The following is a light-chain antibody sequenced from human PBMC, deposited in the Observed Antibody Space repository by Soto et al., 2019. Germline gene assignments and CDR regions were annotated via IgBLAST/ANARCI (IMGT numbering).Light chain of an antibody. V-gene: IGLV1-47*02. CDR3: AAWDDSLSGYV. CDR1: SSNIGYNY. CDR2: TNN. J-gene: IGLJ1*01. Sequence: QSALAQPPSASGTPGQRVTISCSGSSSNIGYNYVYWYQQLPGTAPKLLIYTNNQRPSGVPDRFSGSKSGTSASLVISGLRSEAEADYYCAAWDDSLSGYVFGTGTKVTVL.